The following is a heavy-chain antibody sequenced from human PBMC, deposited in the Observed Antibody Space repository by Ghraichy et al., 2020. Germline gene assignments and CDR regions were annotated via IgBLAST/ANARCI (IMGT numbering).Heavy chain of an antibody. V-gene: IGHV4-39*01. J-gene: IGHJ4*02. CDR1: GGSISSSSYY. CDR2: IYYSGST. Sequence: SETLSLTCTVSGGSISSSSYYWGWIRQPPGKGLEWIGSIYYSGSTYYNPSLKSRVTISVDTSKNQFSLKLSSVTAADTAVYYCATEAEGGVRGVIPLSFDYWGQGTLVTVSS. CDR3: ATEAEGGVRGVIPLSFDY. D-gene: IGHD3-10*01.